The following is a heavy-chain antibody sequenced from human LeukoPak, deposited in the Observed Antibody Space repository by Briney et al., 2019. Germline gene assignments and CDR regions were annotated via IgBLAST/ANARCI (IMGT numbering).Heavy chain of an antibody. Sequence: SQTLSLTCTVSGGSISSGDYYWSWIRQPPGKGLEWIGYIYYSGSTYYNPSLKSRVTISVDTSKNQFSLKLSSVTAADTAVYYCARGRGYSYGYRRDYYDSSALGYWGQGTLVTVSS. D-gene: IGHD5-18*01. CDR3: ARGRGYSYGYRRDYYDSSALGY. CDR1: GGSISSGDYY. J-gene: IGHJ4*02. V-gene: IGHV4-30-4*01. CDR2: IYYSGST.